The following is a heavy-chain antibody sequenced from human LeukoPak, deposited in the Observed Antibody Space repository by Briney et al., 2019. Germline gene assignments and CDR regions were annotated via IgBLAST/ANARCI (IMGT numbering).Heavy chain of an antibody. Sequence: ASETLSLTCTVSGGSISSYYWSWIRQPPGKRLEWIGHIYYRGSTNYNPSLKSRVTISVDTSKNQFSLKLSSVTAADTAVYYCASRSSIWSGYQDTLYYFDSWGQGTLVTVSS. CDR3: ASRSSIWSGYQDTLYYFDS. CDR2: IYYRGST. V-gene: IGHV4-59*01. J-gene: IGHJ4*02. CDR1: GGSISSYY. D-gene: IGHD3-3*01.